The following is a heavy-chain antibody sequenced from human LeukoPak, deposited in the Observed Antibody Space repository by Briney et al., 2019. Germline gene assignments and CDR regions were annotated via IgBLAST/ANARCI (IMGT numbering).Heavy chain of an antibody. CDR2: IYESGTT. CDR1: GESLNSYY. V-gene: IGHV4-34*01. CDR3: ARGAWATRLGS. J-gene: IGHJ4*02. Sequence: SETLSLTCAVYGESLNSYYWSWVRHPPGEGLEWIGEIYESGTTEYNPALKRRVTISMVPSKQQFSLSLSSVTAADTAVYYCARGAWATRLGSWGLGTPVIVSS. D-gene: IGHD2-15*01.